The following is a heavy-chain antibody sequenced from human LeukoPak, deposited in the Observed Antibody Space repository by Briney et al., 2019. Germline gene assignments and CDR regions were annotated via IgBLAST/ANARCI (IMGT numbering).Heavy chain of an antibody. CDR1: GGSISSSSYY. D-gene: IGHD5-12*01. J-gene: IGHJ4*02. CDR2: IYYSGST. V-gene: IGHV4-39*07. Sequence: PSETLSLTCRVSGGSISSSSYYWGWIRQPPGKGLEWIGNIYYSGSTYYNPSLKSRVTISVDTSKNQFSLKLSSVTAADTAVYYCARVDIVATLGYWGQGTLVTVSS. CDR3: ARVDIVATLGY.